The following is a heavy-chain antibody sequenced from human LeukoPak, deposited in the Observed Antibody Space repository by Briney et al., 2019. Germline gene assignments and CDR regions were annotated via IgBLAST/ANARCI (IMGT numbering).Heavy chain of an antibody. CDR2: ISYDGSNK. CDR1: GFTFSNYG. Sequence: PGGSLRLSCAASGFTFSNYGIHWVRQAPGKGLEWVAVISYDGSNKYYADSVKGRFTISRDNSKNSLYLQMNSLRAEDTAVYYCAKEVRDSGSSRFDYWGQGTLVTVSS. J-gene: IGHJ4*02. CDR3: AKEVRDSGSSRFDY. D-gene: IGHD1-26*01. V-gene: IGHV3-30*18.